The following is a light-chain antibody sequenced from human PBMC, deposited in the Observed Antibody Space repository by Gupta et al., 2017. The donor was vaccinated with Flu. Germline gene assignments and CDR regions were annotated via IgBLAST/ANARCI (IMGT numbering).Light chain of an antibody. Sequence: DVQMTQSPSTLSASVGDRVTITCRASHSISIWLAWYQQKPGKAPKLLISKASTLESGVPSRFSGSGSGTEFTLTISRLQPEDFATYYCQEDNTYSITFGQGTLLDIK. CDR3: QEDNTYSIT. CDR1: HSISIW. J-gene: IGKJ5*01. CDR2: KAS. V-gene: IGKV1-5*03.